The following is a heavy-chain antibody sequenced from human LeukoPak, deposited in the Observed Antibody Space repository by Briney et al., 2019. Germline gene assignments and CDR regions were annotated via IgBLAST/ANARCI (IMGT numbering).Heavy chain of an antibody. Sequence: PGGSLRLSCTASGFTFGDYAMSWVRQAPGKGLVWVGFIRSKAYGGTTEYAASVKGRFISSRDDSKSIAYLQMNSLKTEDTAVYYWTGSIMITFGGDNWFDPWGQGTLVTVSS. CDR1: GFTFGDYA. V-gene: IGHV3-49*04. D-gene: IGHD3-16*01. J-gene: IGHJ5*02. CDR3: TGSIMITFGGDNWFDP. CDR2: IRSKAYGGTT.